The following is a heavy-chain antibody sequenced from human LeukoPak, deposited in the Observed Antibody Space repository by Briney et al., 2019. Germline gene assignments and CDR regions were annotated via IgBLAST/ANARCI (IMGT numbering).Heavy chain of an antibody. J-gene: IGHJ4*02. CDR2: ISGGDST. D-gene: IGHD3-3*01. Sequence: AISGGDSTYYAGSVKGRFTISRDNAKNTLYLQMNSLRAEDTAVYYCAKGGYDFWSGPRFGYWGQGTLVTVSS. CDR3: AKGGYDFWSGPRFGY. V-gene: IGHV3-23*01.